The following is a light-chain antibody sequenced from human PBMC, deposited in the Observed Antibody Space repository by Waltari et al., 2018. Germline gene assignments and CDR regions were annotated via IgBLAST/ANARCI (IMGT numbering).Light chain of an antibody. CDR3: QQYYTTPLT. J-gene: IGKJ5*01. Sequence: DIAMTQSPDSLAVSLGERATIHCKSSQSVFSNSNGEHCLAWYQQKPGQPPKLLIYWASTRESGVPDRFSGSGSATDFTLTISRLQAEDVAVYYCQQYYTTPLTFGQGTRLEIK. CDR2: WAS. CDR1: QSVFSNSNGEHC. V-gene: IGKV4-1*01.